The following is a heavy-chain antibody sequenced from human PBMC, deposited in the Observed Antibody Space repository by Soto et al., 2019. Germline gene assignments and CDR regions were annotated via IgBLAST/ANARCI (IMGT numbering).Heavy chain of an antibody. Sequence: GGSLRLSCAASGFTVSSNYMSWVRQAPGKGLEWVSVIYSGGSTYYADSVKGRFTISRDNSKNTLYLQMNSLRAEDTAVYYCAIGSAPGNYYNGMDVWGKGTRVT. J-gene: IGHJ6*04. CDR2: IYSGGST. CDR3: AIGSAPGNYYNGMDV. CDR1: GFTVSSNY. V-gene: IGHV3-53*01.